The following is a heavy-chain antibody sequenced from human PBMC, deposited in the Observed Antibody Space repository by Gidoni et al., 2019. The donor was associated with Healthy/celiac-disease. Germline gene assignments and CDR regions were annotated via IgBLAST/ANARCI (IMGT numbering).Heavy chain of an antibody. Sequence: GLEWIGYIYYSGSTYYNPSLKSRVTISVDTSKNQFSLKLSSVTAADTAVYYCARDIQFSYGMDVWGQGTTVTVSS. J-gene: IGHJ6*02. CDR2: IYYSGST. CDR3: ARDIQFSYGMDV. D-gene: IGHD2-21*01. V-gene: IGHV4-31*02.